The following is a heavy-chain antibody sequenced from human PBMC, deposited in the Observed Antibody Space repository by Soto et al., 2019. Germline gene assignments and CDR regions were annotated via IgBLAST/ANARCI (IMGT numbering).Heavy chain of an antibody. CDR1: GYTFTRYG. J-gene: IGHJ6*02. CDR2: ISGYNGDT. V-gene: IGHV1-18*01. CDR3: AKNGQPPYYYYGMYV. Sequence: ASVKVACKASGYTFTRYGISWVRQAPGQGLEWMGWISGYNGDTNYAQKFQGRVTMTVDTSTTTAFMELTSLTSDDRAVYYCAKNGQPPYYYYGMYVWGQGTTVTVS. D-gene: IGHD2-8*01.